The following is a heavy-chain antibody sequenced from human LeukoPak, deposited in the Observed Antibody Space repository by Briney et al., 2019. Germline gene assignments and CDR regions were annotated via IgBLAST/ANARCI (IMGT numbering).Heavy chain of an antibody. CDR1: GYTFINYD. V-gene: IGHV1-18*01. D-gene: IGHD4-23*01. CDR2: ISTYNGNT. Sequence: ASVKVSCKASGYTFINYDFSWVRQAPGQGLEWMGWISTYNGNTNYAQTLQGRVTITTDTSTSTAYMELRSLRSDDTAVYYCARQGYGGNPQGAADYWGQGTLVTVSS. J-gene: IGHJ4*02. CDR3: ARQGYGGNPQGAADY.